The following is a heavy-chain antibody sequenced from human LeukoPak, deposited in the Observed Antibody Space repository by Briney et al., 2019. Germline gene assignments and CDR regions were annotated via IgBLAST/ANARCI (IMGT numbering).Heavy chain of an antibody. CDR1: RLTFSSYA. CDR3: AKGRGVVPAQLLGPYYFLYYFDY. D-gene: IGHD2-2*01. CDR2: ISGSGGST. Sequence: QPGGSLRLSCVASRLTFSSYAMSWVRQAPGKGLEWVSAISGSGGSTYYADSVKGRFTISRDNSKNTLYLQMNSLRAEDTAVYYCAKGRGVVPAQLLGPYYFLYYFDYWGQGTLVTVSS. J-gene: IGHJ4*02. V-gene: IGHV3-23*01.